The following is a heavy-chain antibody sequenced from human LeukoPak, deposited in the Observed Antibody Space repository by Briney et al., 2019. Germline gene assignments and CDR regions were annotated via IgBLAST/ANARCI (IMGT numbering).Heavy chain of an antibody. V-gene: IGHV3-74*01. J-gene: IGHJ4*02. Sequence: PGGSLRLSCAGSGFSFTGYWMHWVRQTPGKALVWISRLYSDGRSLTYADSVKGRFTISRDNAKNMLYLQMNSLRAEDTAVYYCAKGSLEDIVAGNDYWGQGTLVTVSS. CDR2: LYSDGRSL. CDR3: AKGSLEDIVAGNDY. D-gene: IGHD5-12*01. CDR1: GFSFTGYW.